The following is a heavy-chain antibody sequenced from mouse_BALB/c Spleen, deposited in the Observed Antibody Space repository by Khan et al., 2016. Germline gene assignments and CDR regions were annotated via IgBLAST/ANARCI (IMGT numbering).Heavy chain of an antibody. Sequence: QVQLQQSGAELMKPGASVKISCKATGYTFSDSWIEWLKQRPGHGLEWIGEILPGSGNPNYNEKYKGKATFTADTSSNTAYMQLSILTSEASVVYYCARGGDNPFFDYWGQGTTLTVSS. CDR3: ARGGDNPFFDY. J-gene: IGHJ2*01. D-gene: IGHD1-3*01. CDR2: ILPGSGNP. V-gene: IGHV1-9*01. CDR1: GYTFSDSW.